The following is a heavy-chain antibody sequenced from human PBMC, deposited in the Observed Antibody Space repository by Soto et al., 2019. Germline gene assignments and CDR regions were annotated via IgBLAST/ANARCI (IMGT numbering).Heavy chain of an antibody. V-gene: IGHV3-48*01. CDR1: GFTFSSYS. Sequence: EVQLVESGGGLVQPGGSLRLSCAASGFTFSSYSMNWVRQAPGKGLEWVSYISSSSSTIYYADSVKGRFTISRDNAKNSLYLQMNSRRAEDTAVYYCASVCSSTSCYDYFDYWGQGTLVTVSS. J-gene: IGHJ4*02. D-gene: IGHD2-2*01. CDR3: ASVCSSTSCYDYFDY. CDR2: ISSSSSTI.